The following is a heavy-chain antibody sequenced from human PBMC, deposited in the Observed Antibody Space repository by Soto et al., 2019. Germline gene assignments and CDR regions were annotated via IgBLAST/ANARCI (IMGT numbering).Heavy chain of an antibody. D-gene: IGHD1-1*01. J-gene: IGHJ4*02. Sequence: ASVKVSCKASGYTFITYDINWVRQAPGQGLEWMGWMNPYNGNAGYAQKFQGRVTMTRNTSISTAYMELTSLKSNDTAVYFCARRKERSGLHYFDSWGQGTLATVSS. CDR2: MNPYNGNA. CDR3: ARRKERSGLHYFDS. V-gene: IGHV1-8*01. CDR1: GYTFITYD.